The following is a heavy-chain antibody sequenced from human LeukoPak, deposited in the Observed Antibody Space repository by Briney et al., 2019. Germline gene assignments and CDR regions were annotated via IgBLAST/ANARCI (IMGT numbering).Heavy chain of an antibody. Sequence: PGGSLRLSCAASGFTFSSYAMHWVRQAPGKGLEWVAVISYDGSNKYYADSVKGRFTISRDNSKNTLYLQMNSLRAEDTAVYYCASSPPYCSSTNCYANYWGQGTLVTVSS. CDR3: ASSPPYCSSTNCYANY. J-gene: IGHJ4*02. CDR1: GFTFSSYA. V-gene: IGHV3-30*04. CDR2: ISYDGSNK. D-gene: IGHD2-2*01.